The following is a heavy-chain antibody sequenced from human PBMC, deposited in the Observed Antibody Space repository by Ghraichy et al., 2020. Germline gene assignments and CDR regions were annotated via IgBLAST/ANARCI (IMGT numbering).Heavy chain of an antibody. CDR3: ARDENVDTAILNWFDP. V-gene: IGHV4-39*07. CDR2: IYYSGST. Sequence: SETLSLTCTVSGGSISSSSYYWGWIRQPPGKGLEWIGSIYYSGSTYYNPSLKSRVTISVDTSKNQFSLKLSSVTAADTAVYYCARDENVDTAILNWFDPWGQGTLVTVSS. J-gene: IGHJ5*02. CDR1: GGSISSSSYY. D-gene: IGHD5-18*01.